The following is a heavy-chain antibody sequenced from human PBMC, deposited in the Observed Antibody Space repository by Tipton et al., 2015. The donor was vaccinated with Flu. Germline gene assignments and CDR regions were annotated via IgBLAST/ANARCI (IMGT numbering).Heavy chain of an antibody. CDR2: INHSGST. Sequence: TLSLTCTVYGGSVSGYFWSWIRQPPGKGLEWIGQINHSGSTNYNPSFKSRVTVSVDTSENQFSLRLTSVTAADTAVYYCARQVDGGSYLVRPIDNWGQGTLVTVTS. CDR3: ARQVDGGSYLVRPIDN. V-gene: IGHV4-34*01. CDR1: GGSVSGYF. D-gene: IGHD1-26*01. J-gene: IGHJ4*02.